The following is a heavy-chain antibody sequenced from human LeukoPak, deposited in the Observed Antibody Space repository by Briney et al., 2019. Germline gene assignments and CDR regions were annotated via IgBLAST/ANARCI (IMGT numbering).Heavy chain of an antibody. V-gene: IGHV4-59*01. CDR3: ARGGSAAVAIIKYKMDV. J-gene: IGHJ6*03. Sequence: SENPSLTRFVSGGSISNYYWGLIPEPPREGLEGVGGIYDSGKTNYSPSLRSRATISVDTFKNQFSLRVNFVTAADTAVYYCARGGSAAVAIIKYKMDVWGKGTTVTVS. CDR2: IYDSGKT. CDR1: GGSISNYY. D-gene: IGHD3-3*01.